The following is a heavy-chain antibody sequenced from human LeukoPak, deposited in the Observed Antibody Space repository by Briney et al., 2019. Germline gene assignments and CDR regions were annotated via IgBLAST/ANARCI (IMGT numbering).Heavy chain of an antibody. CDR1: GSSFSNYS. Sequence: GASLQISFQGSGSSFSNYSIGWVRLLPGKGLEWMGIIYPGNSDTRYGPSFQGKVTISADKSISTAYLQWSSLKASDTAMYYCARPLHDYSKYWFDPWGQGTLVTVSS. J-gene: IGHJ5*02. CDR2: IYPGNSDT. V-gene: IGHV5-51*01. D-gene: IGHD4-11*01. CDR3: ARPLHDYSKYWFDP.